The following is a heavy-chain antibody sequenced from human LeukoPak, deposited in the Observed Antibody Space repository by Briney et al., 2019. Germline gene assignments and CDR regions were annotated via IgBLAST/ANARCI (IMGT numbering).Heavy chain of an antibody. D-gene: IGHD2-2*01. CDR3: ARDNVVVVPNLLGARGYYMDV. CDR2: IYSGGST. J-gene: IGHJ6*03. Sequence: GGSLRLSCAASGFTVSSNYMSWVRQAPGKGLEWVSVIYSGGSTYYADSVKGRFTISRDNSKNTLYLQMNSLRAEDTAVYYCARDNVVVVPNLLGARGYYMDVWGKGTTVTVSS. CDR1: GFTVSSNY. V-gene: IGHV3-66*01.